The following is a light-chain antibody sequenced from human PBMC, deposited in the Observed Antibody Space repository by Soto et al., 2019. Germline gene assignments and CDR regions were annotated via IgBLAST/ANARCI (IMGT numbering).Light chain of an antibody. CDR1: SSNIGNNY. Sequence: QSVLTQPPSVSAAPGQKVTISCSGSSSNIGNNYVSWYQQLPGTAPKLLIYDNNKRPSGIPDRFSGSKSGTSATLGITGLQTGDEAEYGCGTWDSSLSAYVFGTGTKLTVL. J-gene: IGLJ1*01. V-gene: IGLV1-51*01. CDR2: DNN. CDR3: GTWDSSLSAYV.